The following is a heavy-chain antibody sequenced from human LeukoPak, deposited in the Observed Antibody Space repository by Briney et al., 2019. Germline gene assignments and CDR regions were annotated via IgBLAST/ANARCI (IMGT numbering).Heavy chain of an antibody. CDR2: INQDGSEK. Sequence: GGSLRLSCAASGFTFGSYWMSWVRQAPGKGLEWVANINQDGSEKYYVDSVKGRFTISRDNAKNSLYLQMNSLRAEDTAVYYCARLSYYDSSGYYEPHFDIRGQGTMVTVSS. CDR3: ARLSYYDSSGYYEPHFDI. V-gene: IGHV3-7*01. D-gene: IGHD3-22*01. CDR1: GFTFGSYW. J-gene: IGHJ3*02.